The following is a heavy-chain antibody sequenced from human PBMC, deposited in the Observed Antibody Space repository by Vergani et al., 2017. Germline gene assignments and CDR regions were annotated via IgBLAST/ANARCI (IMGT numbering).Heavy chain of an antibody. CDR3: AKDISSSERYLDF. CDR2: IKATPDKT. CDR1: GFALNRHA. J-gene: IGHJ4*02. Sequence: VQLVESGGGVVQPGTSLRLSCVVSGFALNRHAMYWVRQAPGKGLEWVASIKATPDKTYYADSMKGRFTVSRDNSKNSLYLQMNSLRVEDTAIYYCAKDISSSERYLDFWGQGTLVTVSA. D-gene: IGHD6-13*01. V-gene: IGHV3-21*04.